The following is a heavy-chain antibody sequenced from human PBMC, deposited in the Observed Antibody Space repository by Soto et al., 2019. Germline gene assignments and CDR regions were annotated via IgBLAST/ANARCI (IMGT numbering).Heavy chain of an antibody. Sequence: GGSLRLSCAASGFTFSSYAMHWVRQAPGKGLEWVAVISYDGSNKYYTDSVKGRFTISRDNSLHTVYLQMNSLGPEDTAVYFCARSSGVSTPDFDYWGQGALVTVSS. CDR3: ARSSGVSTPDFDY. V-gene: IGHV3-30-3*01. D-gene: IGHD3-10*01. CDR1: GFTFSSYA. J-gene: IGHJ4*02. CDR2: ISYDGSNK.